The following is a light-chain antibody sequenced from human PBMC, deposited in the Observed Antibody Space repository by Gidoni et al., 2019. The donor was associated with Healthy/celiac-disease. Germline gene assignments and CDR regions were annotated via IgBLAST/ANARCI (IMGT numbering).Light chain of an antibody. V-gene: IGKV3-11*01. J-gene: IGKJ2*01. CDR2: DAS. Sequence: DIVLTQSPATLSLSPGDRATLPCRASQSVSSYLAWYQQKPGQAPRLLIYDASNMATGIPARFSGSGSGTDFTLTISSLEPEDFAAYYCQQRSNWPRTFGQGTKVEIK. CDR1: QSVSSY. CDR3: QQRSNWPRT.